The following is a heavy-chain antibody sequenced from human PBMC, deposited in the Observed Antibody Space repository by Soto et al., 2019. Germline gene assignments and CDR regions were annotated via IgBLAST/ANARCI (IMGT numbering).Heavy chain of an antibody. V-gene: IGHV3-30-3*01. J-gene: IGHJ4*02. D-gene: IGHD6-6*01. CDR1: GFTFSNYA. Sequence: QVQLVESGGGVVQPGRSLRLSCAASGFTFSNYAMHWVRQAPGKGLEWVAVISYDGSNKYYADSVKGRFTISRDNSKNTVYLQMNSLRAEDTAVYYCARKRSHSSSPYLDYWGQGTLVTFSS. CDR2: ISYDGSNK. CDR3: ARKRSHSSSPYLDY.